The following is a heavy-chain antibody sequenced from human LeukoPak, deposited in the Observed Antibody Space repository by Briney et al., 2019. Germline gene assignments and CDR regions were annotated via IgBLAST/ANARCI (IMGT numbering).Heavy chain of an antibody. CDR3: AREAGGSSWYGYLDY. V-gene: IGHV1-18*01. Sequence: GSVKVSCKASGYIFTNYGISWVRQAPGQGLEWMGWISGYNGYTIYVQKFQGRVTMTTDTSTSTAYMDLRSLKSDDTAVYYCAREAGGSSWYGYLDYWSQGTLVTVSS. D-gene: IGHD6-13*01. CDR1: GYIFTNYG. J-gene: IGHJ4*02. CDR2: ISGYNGYT.